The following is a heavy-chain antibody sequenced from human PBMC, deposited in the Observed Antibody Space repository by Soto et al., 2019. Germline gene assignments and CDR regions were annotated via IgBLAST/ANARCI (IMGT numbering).Heavy chain of an antibody. CDR3: ARHLGYCSGGSCYLDY. V-gene: IGHV3-23*01. CDR1: GFTFSSYA. CDR2: ISGSGGST. J-gene: IGHJ4*02. D-gene: IGHD2-15*01. Sequence: PGGSLRLSCAASGFTFSSYAMSWVRQAPGKGLEWVSAISGSGGSTYYADSVKGRFTISRDNSKNTLYLQMNSLRAEDTAVYYCARHLGYCSGGSCYLDYWGQGTLVTVSS.